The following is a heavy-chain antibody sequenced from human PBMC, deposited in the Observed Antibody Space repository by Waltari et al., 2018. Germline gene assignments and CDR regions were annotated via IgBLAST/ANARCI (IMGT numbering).Heavy chain of an antibody. CDR1: GFTFRRYA. CDR2: IYSGGST. V-gene: IGHV3-23*03. CDR3: ANILTGYLDY. J-gene: IGHJ4*02. Sequence: EVQLLESGGGLVQPGGSLRLSCAASGFTFRRYAMSWVRQAPGKGLEWVSVIYSGGSTYYADSVKGRFTISRDNSKNTLYLQMNSLRAEDTAVYYCANILTGYLDYWGQGTLVTVSS. D-gene: IGHD3-9*01.